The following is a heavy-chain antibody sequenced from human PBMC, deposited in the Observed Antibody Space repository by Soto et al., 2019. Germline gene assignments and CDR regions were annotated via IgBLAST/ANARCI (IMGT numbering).Heavy chain of an antibody. CDR1: GYTFTGYY. J-gene: IGHJ3*02. V-gene: IGHV1-2*04. CDR2: INPNSGGT. Sequence: QVQLVQSGAEVKKPGASVKVSCKASGYTFTGYYMHWVRQAPGQGLEWMGWINPNSGGTNCAQKFQGWVTMTRDTSIITASMELSRLRSDDTAVYYCAMALIPVGLAARPLDAFDIWGQGTMVTVSS. CDR3: AMALIPVGLAARPLDAFDI. D-gene: IGHD6-6*01.